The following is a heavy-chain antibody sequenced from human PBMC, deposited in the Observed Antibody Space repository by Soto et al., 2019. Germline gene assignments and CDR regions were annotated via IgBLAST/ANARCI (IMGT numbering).Heavy chain of an antibody. Sequence: HPGGSLRLSCAASGFTVSSNYMSWVRQAPGKGLEWVSVIYSGGSTYYADSVKGRFTISRDNSKNTLHLQMNSLRAEDTAVYYCAREPYYDFWSGPDYYGMDVWGQGTTVTVSS. CDR3: AREPYYDFWSGPDYYGMDV. J-gene: IGHJ6*02. D-gene: IGHD3-3*01. V-gene: IGHV3-53*01. CDR2: IYSGGST. CDR1: GFTVSSNY.